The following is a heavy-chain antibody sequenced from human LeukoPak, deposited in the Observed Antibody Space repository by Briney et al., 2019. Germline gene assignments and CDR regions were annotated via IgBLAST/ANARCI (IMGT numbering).Heavy chain of an antibody. Sequence: GGSLRLSCAASGFTFSSYSMNWVRQAPGKGLEWVSSISSSSYIYYADSVKGRFTISRDNAKNSLYLQMNSLRAEDTAVYYCARDSPYYYDSSGYYYRNFDYWGQGTLVTVSS. J-gene: IGHJ4*02. CDR2: ISSSSYI. D-gene: IGHD3-22*01. CDR1: GFTFSSYS. CDR3: ARDSPYYYDSSGYYYRNFDY. V-gene: IGHV3-21*01.